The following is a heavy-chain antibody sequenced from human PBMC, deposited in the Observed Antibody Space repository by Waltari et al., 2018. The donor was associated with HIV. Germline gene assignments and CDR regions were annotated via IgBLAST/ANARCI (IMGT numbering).Heavy chain of an antibody. J-gene: IGHJ6*02. CDR1: GHTFTSYY. D-gene: IGHD2-2*01. V-gene: IGHV1-46*01. CDR2: INPSGGSI. CDR3: ARGSHCSSTSCYPHYYYGMDV. Sequence: QVQLVQSGAEVKKPGASVKVSCKASGHTFTSYYMPWVRQAPGQGLEWMGIINPSGGSITYAQKFQGRVTMTRDTSTRTVYMEVSSLRSEDTAVYYCARGSHCSSTSCYPHYYYGMDVWGQGTTVTVS.